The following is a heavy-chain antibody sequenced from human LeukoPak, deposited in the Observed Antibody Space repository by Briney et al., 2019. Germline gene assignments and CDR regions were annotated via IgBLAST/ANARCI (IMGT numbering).Heavy chain of an antibody. Sequence: PGRSLRLSCAASGFTFSSYGMHWVRQAPGKGLEWVAVIWYDGGNKYYADSVKGRFTISRDNSKNTLYLQMNSLRAEDTAVYCCAREAYCSSTSCYFDYWGQGTLVTVSS. CDR2: IWYDGGNK. V-gene: IGHV3-33*01. J-gene: IGHJ4*02. CDR3: AREAYCSSTSCYFDY. D-gene: IGHD2-2*01. CDR1: GFTFSSYG.